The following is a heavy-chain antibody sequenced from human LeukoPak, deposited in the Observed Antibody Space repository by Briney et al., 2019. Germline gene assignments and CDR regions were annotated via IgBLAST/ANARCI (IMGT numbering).Heavy chain of an antibody. D-gene: IGHD1-1*01. CDR2: IKGDGSAK. CDR3: LRDFAGH. J-gene: IGHJ4*02. Sequence: PGGSLRLSCAASGFTFSSYWMSWVRQAPGKGLEWVANIKGDGSAKNYVDSVKGRFTISRDNTVNSLYLQMNSLRAEDTAVYYCLRDFAGHWGQGTLVTVSS. V-gene: IGHV3-7*01. CDR1: GFTFSSYW.